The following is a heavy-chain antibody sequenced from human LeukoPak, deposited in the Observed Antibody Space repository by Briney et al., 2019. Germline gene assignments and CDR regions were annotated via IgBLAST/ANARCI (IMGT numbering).Heavy chain of an antibody. V-gene: IGHV4-34*01. J-gene: IGHJ5*02. CDR3: AGQPWGYHSWFDP. CDR1: GGSFSGYY. Sequence: SETLSLTCAVYGGSFSGYYWSWIRQPPGKGLEWIGEINHSGSTNYNPSLKSRLTISIDTSNNQFFLQLTSVTAEDTAVYYCAGQPWGYHSWFDPWGQGSLVTVSS. CDR2: INHSGST. D-gene: IGHD5-12*01.